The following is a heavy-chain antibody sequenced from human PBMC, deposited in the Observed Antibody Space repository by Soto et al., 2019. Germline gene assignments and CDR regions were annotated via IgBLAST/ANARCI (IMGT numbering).Heavy chain of an antibody. J-gene: IGHJ6*02. CDR2: IYYSGST. CDR3: ARHRHYYCCMDV. CDR1: GGSISSYY. Sequence: SETLSLTCTVSGGSISSYYWSWIRQPPGKGLEWIGYIYYSGSTNYNPSLKSRVTISVDTSKNQFSLKLSSVTAADTAVYYCARHRHYYCCMDVWGQGATVTVSS. V-gene: IGHV4-59*08.